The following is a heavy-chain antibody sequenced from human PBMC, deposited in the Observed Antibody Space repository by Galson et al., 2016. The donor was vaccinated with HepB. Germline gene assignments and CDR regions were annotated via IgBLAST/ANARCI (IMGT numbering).Heavy chain of an antibody. V-gene: IGHV2-5*01. Sequence: PALVKPTQTLTLTCTFSGFSLSTSGVGVGWIRQPPGRALEWLALIFWNDDKRYSPSLKSRLTITKDTSKNHVVLTVTNMDPVDTAPYYCARLGTEITPGGPFDSWGQGTLVTVSS. CDR3: ARLGTEITPGGPFDS. J-gene: IGHJ4*02. CDR1: GFSLSTSGVG. CDR2: IFWNDDK. D-gene: IGHD4-23*01.